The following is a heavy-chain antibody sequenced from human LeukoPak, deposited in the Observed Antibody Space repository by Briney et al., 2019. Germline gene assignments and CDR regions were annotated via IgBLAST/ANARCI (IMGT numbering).Heavy chain of an antibody. D-gene: IGHD2/OR15-2a*01. CDR2: ISDIGSI. CDR1: GGSISSYY. Sequence: SETLSLTCTVSGGSISSYYWSWIRQPPGKGLEWIAYISDIGSINYNPSFKSRVTISLDTSKNQFSLKLSSVTAADTAVYYCAGHHPRNTVDFWGQGTLVTVSS. CDR3: AGHHPRNTVDF. J-gene: IGHJ4*02. V-gene: IGHV4-59*08.